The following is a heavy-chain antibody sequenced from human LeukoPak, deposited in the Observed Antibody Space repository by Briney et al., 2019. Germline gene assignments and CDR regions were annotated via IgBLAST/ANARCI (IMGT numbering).Heavy chain of an antibody. CDR1: GFTFSNYW. J-gene: IGHJ4*02. CDR2: IKQDGSEK. CDR3: ARDPGPRVPPGSYSDY. Sequence: GGSLSLSCAASGFTFSNYWMSWVRQAPGKGLEWVANIKQDGSEKYYVGSVKGRFTISRDNAKNSLYLQMNSLRAEDTAVYYCARDPGPRVPPGSYSDYWGQGTLVTVSS. V-gene: IGHV3-7*01. D-gene: IGHD1-26*01.